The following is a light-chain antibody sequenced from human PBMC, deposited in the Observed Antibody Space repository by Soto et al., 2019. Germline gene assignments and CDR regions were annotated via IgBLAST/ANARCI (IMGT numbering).Light chain of an antibody. CDR3: QQYNGYPHT. V-gene: IGKV1-5*03. Sequence: DIQMTQSPSTLSASVGDRVTITCRAGQSISTWLAWYQQKPGKAPKLLIYKASSLRNGVPSRFSGSGSGTEFTLTIYSLQPDDFASYYCQQYNGYPHTFGQGTKLAIK. CDR2: KAS. CDR1: QSISTW. J-gene: IGKJ2*01.